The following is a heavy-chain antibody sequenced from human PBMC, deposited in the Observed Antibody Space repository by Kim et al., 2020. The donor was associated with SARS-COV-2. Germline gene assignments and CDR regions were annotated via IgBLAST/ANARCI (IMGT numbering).Heavy chain of an antibody. J-gene: IGHJ3*02. Sequence: GGSLRLSCAASGFTFSSYGMHWVRQAPGKGLEWVAVIWYDGSNKYYADSVKGRFTISRDNSKNTLYLQMNSLRAEDTAVYYCAKEGEYDYVWGSQVPGAFDIWGQGTMVTVSS. CDR2: IWYDGSNK. V-gene: IGHV3-33*06. CDR1: GFTFSSYG. D-gene: IGHD3-16*01. CDR3: AKEGEYDYVWGSQVPGAFDI.